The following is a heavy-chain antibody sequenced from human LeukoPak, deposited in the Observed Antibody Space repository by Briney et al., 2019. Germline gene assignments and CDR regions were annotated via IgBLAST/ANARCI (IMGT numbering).Heavy chain of an antibody. J-gene: IGHJ4*02. CDR2: INPNSGGT. V-gene: IGHV1-2*02. D-gene: IGHD5-12*01. Sequence: ASVKVSCKASGYTFTGYYMHWVRQAPGQGLAWMGWINPNSGGTNYAQKFQGRVTMTRDTSITTAYMELSRLRSDDTAVYYCARDTSGYDYFDYWGQGTLVTVSS. CDR1: GYTFTGYY. CDR3: ARDTSGYDYFDY.